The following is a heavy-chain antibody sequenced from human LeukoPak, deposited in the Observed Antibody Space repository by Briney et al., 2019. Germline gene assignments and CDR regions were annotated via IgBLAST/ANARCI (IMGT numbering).Heavy chain of an antibody. J-gene: IGHJ6*02. CDR1: GFTFSSYW. Sequence: GGSLRLSCAASGFTFSSYWMSWVRQAPGKGLVWVSRINSDGGSTTYADSVKDRFTISRDNAKNTLYLQMNSLRAEDTAVYYCARGGSGMDVWGQGTTVTVSS. D-gene: IGHD3-10*01. CDR3: ARGGSGMDV. CDR2: INSDGGST. V-gene: IGHV3-74*01.